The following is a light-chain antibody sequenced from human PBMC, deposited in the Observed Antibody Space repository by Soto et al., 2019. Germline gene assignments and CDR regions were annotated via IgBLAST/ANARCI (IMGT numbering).Light chain of an antibody. CDR1: QSLLQSNGNNH. V-gene: IGKV2-28*01. CDR3: LQAAQSPLT. CDR2: LAS. J-gene: IGKJ5*01. Sequence: DTVMTQSPLSLPVTPGEPASISCRSSQSLLQSNGNNHVDWYLQRPGQSPQLLLYLASSRASGVPDRFSGSGSGTEFSLEISRVEDEDVGVYYCLQAAQSPLTFGQGTRLEI.